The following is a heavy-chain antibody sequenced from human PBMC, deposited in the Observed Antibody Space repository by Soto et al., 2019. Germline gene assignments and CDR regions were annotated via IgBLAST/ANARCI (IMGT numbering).Heavy chain of an antibody. Sequence: PGESLKISCKGSGYNFTTSWIGWVRQIPGKGLEWMGIIYPHDSGTRYSPSFKGQVTISADKSINTAYLQWTSLKASDTAIYYCARHDGGRFYYYYGMDIWGPGTAVTVSS. CDR3: ARHDGGRFYYYYGMDI. CDR1: GYNFTTSW. D-gene: IGHD3-16*01. J-gene: IGHJ6*02. CDR2: IYPHDSGT. V-gene: IGHV5-51*01.